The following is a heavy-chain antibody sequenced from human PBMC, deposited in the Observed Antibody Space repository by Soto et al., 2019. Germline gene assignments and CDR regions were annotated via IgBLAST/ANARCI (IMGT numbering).Heavy chain of an antibody. CDR2: IYHSGST. D-gene: IGHD5-18*01. Sequence: SETLSLTCAVSCGSISSSNWWSWVRQPPGKGLEWIGEIYHSGSTNYNPSLKSRVTISVDKSKNQFSLKLSSVTAADTAVYYCAREDTARANFDYWGQETLVTVPS. V-gene: IGHV4-4*02. CDR3: AREDTARANFDY. CDR1: CGSISSSNW. J-gene: IGHJ4*02.